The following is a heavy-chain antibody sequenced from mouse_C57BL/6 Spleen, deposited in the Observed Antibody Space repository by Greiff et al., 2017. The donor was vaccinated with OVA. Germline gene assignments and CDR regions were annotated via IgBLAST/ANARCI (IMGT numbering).Heavy chain of an antibody. CDR2: IHPSDSDT. Sequence: QVHVKQPGAELVKPGASVKVSCKASGYTFTSYWMHWVKQRPGQGLEWIGRIHPSDSDTNYNQKFKGKATLTVDKSSSTAYMQLSSLTSEDSAVYYCAIGDGYHWYFDVWGTGTTVTVSS. CDR3: AIGDGYHWYFDV. J-gene: IGHJ1*03. CDR1: GYTFTSYW. D-gene: IGHD2-3*01. V-gene: IGHV1-74*01.